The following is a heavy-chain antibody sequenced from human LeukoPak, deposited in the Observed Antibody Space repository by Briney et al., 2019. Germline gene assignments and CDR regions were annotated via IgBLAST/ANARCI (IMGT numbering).Heavy chain of an antibody. J-gene: IGHJ4*02. CDR3: ARSRYCSGSSCYSDY. V-gene: IGHV3-7*01. D-gene: IGHD2-15*01. CDR1: VFTFTTYW. CDR2: IMQDGSET. Sequence: PGGSLRLSCTAYVFTFTTYWMTWVRQAPGKGLEWVASIMQDGSETYYVDSVKGRFTISRDNAKNSLYLQMNSLRAEDTAVYFCARSRYCSGSSCYSDYWGQGTLVTVSS.